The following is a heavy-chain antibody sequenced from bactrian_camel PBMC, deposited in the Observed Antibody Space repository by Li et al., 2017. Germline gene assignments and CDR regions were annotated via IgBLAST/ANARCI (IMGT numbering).Heavy chain of an antibody. Sequence: HVQLVESGGGSVQAGGSLRLSCVVSEDTSNNYKTCAMDWYRQAPGKEREGVAVIIARDGSTYYADSGKGRFTISQDNAKDAVYLQMLSLKPEDTAMYYCAACRDVDDYSDYVFGPHLESGPAEWSDDLDCWGQGTQVTVS. V-gene: IGHV3S63*01. CDR2: IIARDGST. CDR3: AACRDVDDYSDYVFGPHLESGPAEWSDDLDC. CDR1: EDTSNNYKTCA. J-gene: IGHJ6*01. D-gene: IGHD4*01.